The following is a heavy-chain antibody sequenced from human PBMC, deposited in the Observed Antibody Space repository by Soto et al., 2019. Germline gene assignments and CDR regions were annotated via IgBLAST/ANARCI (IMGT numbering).Heavy chain of an antibody. V-gene: IGHV1-3*01. J-gene: IGHJ4*02. D-gene: IGHD6-13*01. CDR3: ATSITAAGTDY. CDR2: INGGDGDT. Sequence: QVQLVQSGAEVKKPGASVMVSCKASGYIFTNHAMHWVHQAAGQRLEWMGRINGGDGDTKYSQKFQGRVTISRDTSANTAYLELTRLTSEDTAVYYCATSITAAGTDYWGQGSLVTVSS. CDR1: GYIFTNHA.